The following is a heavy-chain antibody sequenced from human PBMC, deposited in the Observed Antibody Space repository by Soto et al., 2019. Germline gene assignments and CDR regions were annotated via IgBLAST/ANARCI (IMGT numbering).Heavy chain of an antibody. CDR2: ISGSGGST. CDR1: GFTFSSYA. CDR3: AKDSINQGYCSGGSCFGAFDI. V-gene: IGHV3-23*01. Sequence: EVQLLESGGGLVQPGGSLRLSCAASGFTFSSYAMSWVRQAPGKGLEWVSAISGSGGSTYYADSVKGRFTISRDNSKNTLYLPMNSLRAEDTAVYYCAKDSINQGYCSGGSCFGAFDIWGQGTMVTVSS. D-gene: IGHD2-15*01. J-gene: IGHJ3*02.